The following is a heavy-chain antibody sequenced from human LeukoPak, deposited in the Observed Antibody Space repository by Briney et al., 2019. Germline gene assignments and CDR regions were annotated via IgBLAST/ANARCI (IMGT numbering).Heavy chain of an antibody. CDR2: IIPIFGTA. CDR1: GGTFSSYA. J-gene: IGHJ6*03. D-gene: IGHD3-16*02. Sequence: GASVKVSCKASGGTFSSYAISWVRQAPGQGLEWMGGIIPIFGTANYAQKFQGRVTITRNTSISTAYMELSSLRSEDTAVYYCARVYYDYVWGSYRYYYYYMDVWGKGTTVTVSS. CDR3: ARVYYDYVWGSYRYYYYYMDV. V-gene: IGHV1-69*05.